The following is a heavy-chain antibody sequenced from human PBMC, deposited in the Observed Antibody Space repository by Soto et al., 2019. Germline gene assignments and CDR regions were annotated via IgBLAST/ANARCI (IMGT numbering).Heavy chain of an antibody. V-gene: IGHV1-69*02. J-gene: IGHJ4*02. D-gene: IGHD4-17*01. CDR1: GGTFSSYT. CDR2: IIPILGIA. Sequence: SVKVSCKASGGTFSSYTISWVRQAPGQGLEWMGRIIPILGIANYAQKFQGRVTITADKSTSTAYTELSSLRSEDTAVYYCARGPGYGDEADYWGQGTLVNVSS. CDR3: ARGPGYGDEADY.